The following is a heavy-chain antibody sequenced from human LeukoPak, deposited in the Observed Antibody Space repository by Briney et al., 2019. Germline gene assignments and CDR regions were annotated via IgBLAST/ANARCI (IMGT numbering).Heavy chain of an antibody. CDR2: ISSSGNTI. CDR3: ARRGNYVDY. J-gene: IGHJ4*02. V-gene: IGHV3-11*01. CDR1: GFTFSDSF. Sequence: GGSLRLSCAASGFTFSDSFMSWIRQAPGKGLEWLSYISSSGNTIYYADSVRGRFTISRDDATNSLFLQMNSLRAEDTAVYYCARRGNYVDYWGQGTLVTVSS.